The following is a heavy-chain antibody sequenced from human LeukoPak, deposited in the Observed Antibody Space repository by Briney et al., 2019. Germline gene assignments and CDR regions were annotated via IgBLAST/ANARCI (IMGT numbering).Heavy chain of an antibody. V-gene: IGHV4-59*01. D-gene: IGHD4-17*01. Sequence: SETLSLTCTVSGGSISSYYWSWIRQPPGKGLEWIGYIYYSGSTNYNPSLKSRVTISVDTSKNQCSLKLSSVTAADTAVYYCARDRDDYGVDYWGQGTLVTVSS. CDR3: ARDRDDYGVDY. J-gene: IGHJ4*02. CDR1: GGSISSYY. CDR2: IYYSGST.